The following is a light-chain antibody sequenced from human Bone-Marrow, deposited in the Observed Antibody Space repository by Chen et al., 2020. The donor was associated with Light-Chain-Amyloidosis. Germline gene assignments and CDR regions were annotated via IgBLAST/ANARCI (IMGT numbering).Light chain of an antibody. CDR2: LNSDGRH. J-gene: IGLJ3*02. V-gene: IGLV4-69*01. Sequence: QLVLTQLPSASASLGASVKLTCTLSSGHSNYSIAWHQQQPEKGPRYLMKLNSDGRHSKGDGIPDRFSGSSAGAERFLTISSLQSENDADYYCQTWGTGWVFGGGTKLTVL. CDR1: SGHSNYS. CDR3: QTWGTGWV.